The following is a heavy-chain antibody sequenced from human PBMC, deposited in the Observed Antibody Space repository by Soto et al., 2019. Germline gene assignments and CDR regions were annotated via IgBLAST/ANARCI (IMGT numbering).Heavy chain of an antibody. CDR2: IYYTGTT. Sequence: SLTCTVSGGSIRSYYWSWIRQPPGKGLEWIGYIYYTGTTNYNPSLKSRVTISVDTSKNQVSLKLNSVTAADTAMYYCARAIDFDYWGQGTLVTVSS. J-gene: IGHJ4*02. V-gene: IGHV4-59*01. CDR3: ARAIDFDY. CDR1: GGSIRSYY.